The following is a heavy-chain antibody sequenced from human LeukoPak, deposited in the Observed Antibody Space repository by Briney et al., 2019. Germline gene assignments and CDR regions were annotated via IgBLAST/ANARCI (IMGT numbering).Heavy chain of an antibody. V-gene: IGHV4-4*07. CDR2: IYNPVST. CDR1: GGSISAYY. Sequence: PLETLSLTCTVSGGSISAYYWSWIRQPAGKGLEWIGRIYNPVSTNYNPSLKSRVTMSLDTSKNQFSLKLRSVTAADTALYYCARGIYCSGTTCYYYYYYMDVWGKGTTVT. D-gene: IGHD2-2*01. CDR3: ARGIYCSGTTCYYYYYYMDV. J-gene: IGHJ6*03.